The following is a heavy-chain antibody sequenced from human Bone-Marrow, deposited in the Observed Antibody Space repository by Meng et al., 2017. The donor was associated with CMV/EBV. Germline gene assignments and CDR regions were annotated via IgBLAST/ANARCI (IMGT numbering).Heavy chain of an antibody. CDR3: ARGSAGLSTDYYYYGMDV. Sequence: GESLKISCAASGFTFSSYWMSWVRQAPGKGLEWVANIKQDGSEKYYVDSVKGRFTISRDNAKNSLYLQMNSLRAEDTAVYYCARGSAGLSTDYYYYGMDVWGQGTTFTVSS. J-gene: IGHJ6*02. D-gene: IGHD3-16*02. CDR1: GFTFSSYW. V-gene: IGHV3-7*01. CDR2: IKQDGSEK.